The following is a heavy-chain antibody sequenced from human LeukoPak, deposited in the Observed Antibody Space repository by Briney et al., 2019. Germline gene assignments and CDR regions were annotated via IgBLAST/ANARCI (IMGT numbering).Heavy chain of an antibody. CDR2: ISSSSSYI. D-gene: IGHD3-3*01. CDR1: GFTFSSYS. CDR3: ARDDHFDYDFWSGYFSSGFEEKYYFDY. Sequence: GGSLRLSCAASGFTFSSYSMNWVRQAPGKGLEWVSSISSSSSYIYYPDSVKGRFTISRDNAKNSLYLQMNSLRAEDTAVYYCARDDHFDYDFWSGYFSSGFEEKYYFDYWGQGTLVTVSS. V-gene: IGHV3-21*03. J-gene: IGHJ4*02.